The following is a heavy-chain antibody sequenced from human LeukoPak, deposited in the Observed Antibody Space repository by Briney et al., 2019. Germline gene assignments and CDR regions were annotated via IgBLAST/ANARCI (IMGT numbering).Heavy chain of an antibody. Sequence: GGSLRLSCAASGFTFSNYGIHWVRQAPDKGLEWVAFIRYDGNDKYYADSVKGRFTISRDNSKNTLYLQMNSLRAEDTAIYYCAKEYSGSFSPFPSYFDYWGQGTLVTVSS. CDR3: AKEYSGSFSPFPSYFDY. CDR2: IRYDGNDK. D-gene: IGHD1-26*01. V-gene: IGHV3-30*02. CDR1: GFTFSNYG. J-gene: IGHJ4*02.